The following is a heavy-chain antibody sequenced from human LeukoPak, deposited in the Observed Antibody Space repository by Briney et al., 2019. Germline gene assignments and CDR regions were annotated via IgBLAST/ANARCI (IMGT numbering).Heavy chain of an antibody. V-gene: IGHV3-30-3*01. CDR2: ISHDGSNK. CDR3: ARDTWALKRGYSYGYVGYFDY. D-gene: IGHD5-18*01. Sequence: GGSLRLSCAASGFTFSSYAMHWVRQAPGEGLEWVAVISHDGSNKYYADSVKGRFTISRDNSKDTLYLQMNSLRAEDTAVYYCARDTWALKRGYSYGYVGYFDYWGQGTLVTVSS. CDR1: GFTFSSYA. J-gene: IGHJ4*02.